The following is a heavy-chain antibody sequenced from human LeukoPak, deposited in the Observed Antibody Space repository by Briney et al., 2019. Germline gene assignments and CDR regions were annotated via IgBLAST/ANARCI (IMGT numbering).Heavy chain of an antibody. Sequence: GGSLRLSCAASGFTFSNYAMHWVRQAPGEGLEYVSAISSNGGSIYYADSVKGRFTISRDNSKNTLFLQMGSLRVEDMAVYYCARGLRAYYYYGMDVWGQGTTVTVSS. CDR1: GFTFSNYA. J-gene: IGHJ6*02. D-gene: IGHD3-3*01. CDR3: ARGLRAYYYYGMDV. CDR2: ISSNGGSI. V-gene: IGHV3-64*02.